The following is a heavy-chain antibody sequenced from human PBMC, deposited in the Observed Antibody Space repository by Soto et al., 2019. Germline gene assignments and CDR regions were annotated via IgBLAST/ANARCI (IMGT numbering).Heavy chain of an antibody. J-gene: IGHJ5*02. Sequence: GESLKISCKGSGYSFTSYWIGWVRRMPGKGLEWMGIIYPGDSDTRYSPSFQGQVTISADKSISTAYLQWSSLKASDTAMYYCARHVSTQKGVAAAGTKGFDPWGQGTLVTVSS. D-gene: IGHD6-13*01. CDR3: ARHVSTQKGVAAAGTKGFDP. CDR2: IYPGDSDT. CDR1: GYSFTSYW. V-gene: IGHV5-51*01.